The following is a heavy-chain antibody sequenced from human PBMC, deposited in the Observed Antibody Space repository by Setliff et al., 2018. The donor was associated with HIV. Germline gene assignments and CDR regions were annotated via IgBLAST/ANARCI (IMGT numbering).Heavy chain of an antibody. V-gene: IGHV4-34*13. J-gene: IGHJ4*02. D-gene: IGHD6-13*01. Sequence: WIRQPPGMGLEWIGEVNRGRRTNYNPSLKTRVTISIDTSKNQFSLKLSSVTAADTAVYFCARGRGSSSSWPIDYWGQGTLVTVSS. CDR3: ARGRGSSSSWPIDY. CDR2: VNRGRRT.